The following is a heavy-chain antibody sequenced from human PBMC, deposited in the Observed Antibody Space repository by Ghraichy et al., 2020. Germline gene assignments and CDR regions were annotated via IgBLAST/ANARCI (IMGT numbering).Heavy chain of an antibody. Sequence: GGSLRLSCAASGFTFSSYSMNWVRQAPGKGLEWVSYMSSSSSTIYYADSVKGRFTISRDNAKSSLYLQMNSLRDEDTALYYCARVGRTGRTEHGMDVWGQGTTVTVSS. V-gene: IGHV3-48*02. J-gene: IGHJ6*02. CDR1: GFTFSSYS. D-gene: IGHD1/OR15-1a*01. CDR2: MSSSSSTI. CDR3: ARVGRTGRTEHGMDV.